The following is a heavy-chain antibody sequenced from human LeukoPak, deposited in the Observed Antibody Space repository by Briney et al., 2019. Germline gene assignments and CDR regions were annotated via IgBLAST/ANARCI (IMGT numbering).Heavy chain of an antibody. CDR2: IGTAGDT. J-gene: IGHJ2*01. CDR1: GFTFSSYD. Sequence: GGSLRLSCAASGFTFSSYDMHWVRQATGKGLEWVSAIGTAGDTYYPGSVKGRFTISRENAKNSLYLQMNSLRAGDTAVYYCARVQGLDFRWYFDLWGRGTLVTVSS. CDR3: ARVQGLDFRWYFDL. V-gene: IGHV3-13*01.